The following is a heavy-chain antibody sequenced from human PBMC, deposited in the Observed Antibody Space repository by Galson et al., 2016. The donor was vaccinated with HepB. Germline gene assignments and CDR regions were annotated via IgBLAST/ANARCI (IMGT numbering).Heavy chain of an antibody. Sequence: SVKVSCKAFGYNFSSRYMHWVRQAPGQGLEWMGIINPSGDSTSYAQKFQGRVTMTRDTSTSIVYKELSSLRSEDTAVYYCARDVSMAELAWWFDPWGQGTLVTVSS. D-gene: IGHD5-24*01. CDR1: GYNFSSRY. J-gene: IGHJ5*02. V-gene: IGHV1-46*03. CDR2: INPSGDST. CDR3: ARDVSMAELAWWFDP.